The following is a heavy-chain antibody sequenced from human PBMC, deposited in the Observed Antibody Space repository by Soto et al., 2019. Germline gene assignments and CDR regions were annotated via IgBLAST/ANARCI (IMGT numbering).Heavy chain of an antibody. CDR2: INHSGST. CDR3: ARGVHCSSTSCYEIDY. V-gene: IGHV4-34*01. D-gene: IGHD2-2*01. CDR1: GGSFSGYY. J-gene: IGHJ4*02. Sequence: TSETLSLTCAVYGGSFSGYYWSWIRQPPGKGLEWIGEINHSGSTNYNPSLKSRVTISVDTSKNQFSLKLSSVTAADTAVYYCARGVHCSSTSCYEIDYWGQGTLVTVSS.